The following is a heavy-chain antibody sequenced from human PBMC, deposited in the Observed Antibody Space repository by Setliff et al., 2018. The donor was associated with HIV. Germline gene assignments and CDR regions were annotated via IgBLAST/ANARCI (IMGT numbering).Heavy chain of an antibody. CDR1: GFIFSTYW. V-gene: IGHV4-34*01. CDR2: VTHSGRT. CDR3: ARGVRDNSGWSSYYFDY. D-gene: IGHD6-19*01. J-gene: IGHJ4*02. Sequence: PGGYLRLSCAASGFIFSTYWMNWVRQAPGKGLEWIGEVTHSGRTNYNPSLESRVTTSVDTSKKQFSLRLTSVTAADTAVYYCARGVRDNSGWSSYYFDYWGQGTLVTVSS.